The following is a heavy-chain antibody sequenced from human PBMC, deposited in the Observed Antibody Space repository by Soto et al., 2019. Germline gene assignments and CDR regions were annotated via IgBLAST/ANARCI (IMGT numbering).Heavy chain of an antibody. CDR2: IYWDDDK. D-gene: IGHD2-15*01. V-gene: IGHV2-5*02. CDR1: GFSLNTSGVG. CDR3: AHRRGGRVDLIWFDP. J-gene: IGHJ5*02. Sequence: QITLKESGPTLVQPTQTLTLTCTFSGFSLNTSGVGVGWIRQHPGKVLEWLTHIYWDDDKRYKPSIKSMLTIPKYTPKNQVVLTMTTMDPVDTSTYYCAHRRGGRVDLIWFDPWGQGTLVTVS.